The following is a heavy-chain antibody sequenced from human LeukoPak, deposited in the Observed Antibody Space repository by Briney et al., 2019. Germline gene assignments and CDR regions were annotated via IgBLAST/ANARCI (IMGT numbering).Heavy chain of an antibody. CDR1: GYTFTGYY. CDR2: INPHSGGT. V-gene: IGHV1-2*02. Sequence: ASVKVSCKASGYTFTGYYIHWVRQAPGQGLEWRGWINPHSGGTNYAQKFQGRVTMTRDTSVSTAYMELSRLRSGDTAVYYCARDVGEYCSSTNCYASDYWGQGTLVTVSS. CDR3: ARDVGEYCSSTNCYASDY. D-gene: IGHD2-2*01. J-gene: IGHJ4*02.